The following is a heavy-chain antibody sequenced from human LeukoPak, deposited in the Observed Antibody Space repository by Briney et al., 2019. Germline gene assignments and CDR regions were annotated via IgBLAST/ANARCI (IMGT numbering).Heavy chain of an antibody. CDR1: GYTFTSYG. J-gene: IGHJ3*02. Sequence: ASVKVSFKASGYTFTSYGISWVRQAPGQGLEWMGWISAYNGNTNYAQKLQGRVTMTTDTSTSTAYMELRSLRSDDTAVYYCARALARMVRGVIILGPRAGAFDIWGQGTMVTVSS. CDR2: ISAYNGNT. D-gene: IGHD3-10*01. CDR3: ARALARMVRGVIILGPRAGAFDI. V-gene: IGHV1-18*01.